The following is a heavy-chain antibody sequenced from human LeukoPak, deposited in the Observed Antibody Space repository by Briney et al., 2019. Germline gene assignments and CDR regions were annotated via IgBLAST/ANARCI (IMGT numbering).Heavy chain of an antibody. CDR3: ASLSYYDLSGYFY. Sequence: ASVKVSCKASGYTFNANYIHWVRQAPGQGLEWMGWINPNSGGTQYSQKFQGRVTLTRDTSITTGYMELSGLTSDDTAVYYCASLSYYDLSGYFYWGQGTLVTVSS. CDR2: INPNSGGT. V-gene: IGHV1-2*02. CDR1: GYTFNANY. D-gene: IGHD3-22*01. J-gene: IGHJ4*02.